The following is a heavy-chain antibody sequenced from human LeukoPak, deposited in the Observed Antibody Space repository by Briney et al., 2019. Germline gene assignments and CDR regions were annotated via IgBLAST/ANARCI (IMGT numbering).Heavy chain of an antibody. D-gene: IGHD1-26*01. CDR1: GFTFSSYN. J-gene: IGHJ6*03. V-gene: IGHV3-21*01. CDR3: ARDPYSGSYGNEYYYYMDV. Sequence: GSLRLSCAASGFTFSSYNMNRVRQAPGKGLEWVSSITSSSTYIYYADSVKGRFTISRDNARNSLSLQMNSLRAEDTAVYYCARDPYSGSYGNEYYYYMDVWGKGTTVTISS. CDR2: ITSSSTYI.